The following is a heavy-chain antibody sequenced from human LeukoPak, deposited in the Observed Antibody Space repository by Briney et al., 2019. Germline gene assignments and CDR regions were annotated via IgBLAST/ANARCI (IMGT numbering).Heavy chain of an antibody. CDR1: GGTFSSYA. CDR2: IIPIFGTA. CDR3: ARLTGTIRNWFDP. V-gene: IGHV1-69*05. J-gene: IGHJ5*02. D-gene: IGHD1-7*01. Sequence: SVKVSCKASGGTFSSYAISWVRQAPGQGLEWMGGIIPIFGTANYTQKFQGRVTITTDESTSTAYMELSSLRSEDTAVYYCARLTGTIRNWFDPWGQGTLVTVSS.